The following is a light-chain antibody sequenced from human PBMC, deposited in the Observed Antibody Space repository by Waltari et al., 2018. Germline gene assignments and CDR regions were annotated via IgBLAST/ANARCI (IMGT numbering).Light chain of an antibody. J-gene: IGKJ2*03. V-gene: IGKV3-15*01. CDR3: QQYNDKYS. Sequence: EKVLTQSPATLSVSPGEEVTLSCRASEKIADNLAWYQQRPGQAPRLLIYDASTRASEIPARFSGSGSGTEFTLTISSLQPEDIAVYYCQQYNDKYSFGQGTKLGI. CDR2: DAS. CDR1: EKIADN.